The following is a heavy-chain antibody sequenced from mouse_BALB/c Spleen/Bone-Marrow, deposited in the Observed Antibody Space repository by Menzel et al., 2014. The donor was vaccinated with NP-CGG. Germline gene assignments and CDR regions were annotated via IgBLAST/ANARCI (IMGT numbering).Heavy chain of an antibody. CDR3: ARVTSSAVGAMDY. D-gene: IGHD3-2*02. J-gene: IGHJ4*01. Sequence: MESGHGLVTPSQRLSITCTVSGFSLTNYGVHWVRQPPXXXXXWLXXIXXGGSTNYNSALMSRLSISKDNSKSXVFLKMNSXXTDDTAMYYCARVTSSAVGAMDYWGQGTSVTVSS. V-gene: IGHV2-9*02. CDR2: IXXGGST. CDR1: GFSLTNYG.